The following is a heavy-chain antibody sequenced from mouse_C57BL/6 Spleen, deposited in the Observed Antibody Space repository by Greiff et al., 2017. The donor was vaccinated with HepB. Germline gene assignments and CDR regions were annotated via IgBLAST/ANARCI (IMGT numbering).Heavy chain of an antibody. Sequence: QVQLQQPGAELVRPGSSVKLSCKASGYTFTSYWMDWVKTRTGQGLEWIGNIYPSDSETHYNHKFKDKATLTVDKSSSTAYMQLSSLTSEDSAVYYCARNYGVASQGYFDVWGTGTTVTVSS. CDR1: GYTFTSYW. V-gene: IGHV1-61*01. CDR3: ARNYGVASQGYFDV. J-gene: IGHJ1*03. D-gene: IGHD1-1*01. CDR2: IYPSDSET.